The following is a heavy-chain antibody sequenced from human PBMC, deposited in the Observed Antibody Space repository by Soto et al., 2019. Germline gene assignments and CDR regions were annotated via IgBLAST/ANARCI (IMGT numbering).Heavy chain of an antibody. CDR1: GFTFSDYY. D-gene: IGHD5-18*01. V-gene: IGHV3-11*01. CDR3: ARARAAMVPSYYGMDV. J-gene: IGHJ6*02. Sequence: GGALRLFCAASGFTFSDYYMSWIRQGPGKGLEWVSYISRTGNTIYYADSVKGRFTISRDAAKNSLYLQMNSLRAEDTAVYYCARARAAMVPSYYGMDVWGQGTTVTVSS. CDR2: ISRTGNTI.